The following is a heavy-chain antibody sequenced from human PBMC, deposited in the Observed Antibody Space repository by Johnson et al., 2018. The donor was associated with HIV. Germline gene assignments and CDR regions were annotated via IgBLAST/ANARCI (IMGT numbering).Heavy chain of an antibody. CDR2: ISYDGSNK. Sequence: QVQLVESGGGVVQPGRSLRLSCAASGFTFSSYAMPWVRQAPGKGLEWVALISYDGSNKYYADSVKGRFNISRDNSKNALYLQMSSLRAEDTAVYYCAKAPSMGADCFDIRGQGTMVPVS. V-gene: IGHV3-30*04. J-gene: IGHJ3*02. CDR3: AKAPSMGADCFDI. D-gene: IGHD2-21*01. CDR1: GFTFSSYA.